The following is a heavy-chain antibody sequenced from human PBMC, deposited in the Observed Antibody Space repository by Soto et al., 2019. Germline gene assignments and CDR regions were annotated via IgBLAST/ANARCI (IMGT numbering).Heavy chain of an antibody. CDR2: MRANSGDT. CDR3: ARYIYGQGFQA. V-gene: IGHV1-8*01. J-gene: IGHJ5*02. CDR1: GDIFTNFD. D-gene: IGHD3-3*02. Sequence: QVQLVQPGAEVRKPGASVKVSCKASGDIFTNFDFNWVRQATGQGLEWIGWMRANSGDTGHDQKFQGRVRMPRDTSMSSASMELSSLSLEDTVVYYCARYIYGQGFQAWGQGTLVFVSS.